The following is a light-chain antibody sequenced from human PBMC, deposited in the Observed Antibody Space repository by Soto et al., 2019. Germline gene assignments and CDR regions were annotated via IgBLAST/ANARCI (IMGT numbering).Light chain of an antibody. CDR1: QFINTN. J-gene: IGKJ4*01. Sequence: ELVITQSPATLSLSPGERATLSCRASQFINTNVAWYQHRPGQGPRLLIYEASKRATGLPARFSGSRSGPDFTLTISSLETEDFGIYYCQQRHNWPTTFVGGAKV. CDR3: QQRHNWPTT. V-gene: IGKV3-11*01. CDR2: EAS.